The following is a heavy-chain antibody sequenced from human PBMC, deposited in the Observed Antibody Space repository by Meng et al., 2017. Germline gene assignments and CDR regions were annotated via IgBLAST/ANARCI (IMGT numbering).Heavy chain of an antibody. J-gene: IGHJ4*02. V-gene: IGHV1-69*05. CDR1: GGSFSHHA. CDR3: ARDARPYYSGSGSYYKVGKFDY. D-gene: IGHD3-10*01. Sequence: SVKVSCKASGGSFSHHAFNWVRQGPGQGLEWMGRVIPFLDRTDYAQKFQGRFTITTDESTTTIYMDLGSLTSDDTAVYFCARDARPYYSGSGSYYKVGKFDYWGQGVLVTVSS. CDR2: VIPFLDRT.